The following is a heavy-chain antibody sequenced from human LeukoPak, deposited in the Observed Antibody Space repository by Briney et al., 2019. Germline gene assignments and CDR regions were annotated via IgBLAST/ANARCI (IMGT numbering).Heavy chain of an antibody. J-gene: IGHJ6*02. CDR1: GGSISSGNYY. CDR3: ARDLTVTAHHYYYYGMDV. Sequence: SETLSLTCTVSGGSISSGNYYWSWLRLPAGKGLEWIGRIYTTGSTNYNPSLKSRVTMSVDTSKNQLSLRLSSVTAADTAIYDCARDLTVTAHHYYYYGMDVWGQGTTVTVSS. V-gene: IGHV4-61*02. D-gene: IGHD4-17*01. CDR2: IYTTGST.